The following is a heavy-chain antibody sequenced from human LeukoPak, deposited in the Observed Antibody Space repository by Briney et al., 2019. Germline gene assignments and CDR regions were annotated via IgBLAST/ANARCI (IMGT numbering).Heavy chain of an antibody. CDR1: IFIFTSYA. CDR3: ATDGRVVRVFDY. Sequence: GGSLRLSCAASIFIFTSYAMSWVRQAPGKGLEWVSTITSNGGSTDYADSVKGRFTISRDSSKNTLDLQMNSLRAEDTAVYYCATDGRVVRVFDYWGQGTLVTVSS. V-gene: IGHV3-23*01. CDR2: ITSNGGST. D-gene: IGHD3-10*01. J-gene: IGHJ4*02.